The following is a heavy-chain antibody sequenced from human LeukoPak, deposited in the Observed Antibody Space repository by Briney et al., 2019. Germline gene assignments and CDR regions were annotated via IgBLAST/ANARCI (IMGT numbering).Heavy chain of an antibody. CDR2: INHSGST. Sequence: SETLSLTCAVYGGSFSGYYWSWIRQPPGKGLEWIGEINHSGSTNYNPSLKSRVTISVDTSKNQFSLKLSSVTATDMAVYDCAIARGGYYSRGNNYWGQGTLVTVSS. J-gene: IGHJ4*02. CDR1: GGSFSGYY. V-gene: IGHV4-34*01. CDR3: AIARGGYYSRGNNY. D-gene: IGHD3-22*01.